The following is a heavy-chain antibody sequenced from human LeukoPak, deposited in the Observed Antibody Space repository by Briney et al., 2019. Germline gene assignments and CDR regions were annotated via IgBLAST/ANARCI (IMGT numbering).Heavy chain of an antibody. CDR1: GYTFTGYY. V-gene: IGHV1-2*02. D-gene: IGHD5-18*01. CDR3: ARDPPKYVDTAMSDAFDI. CDR2: INPNSGGT. Sequence: ASVKVSCKASGYTFTGYYMHWVRQAPGQGLEWMGWINPNSGGTNYAQKSQGRVTMTRDTSISTAYMELSRLRSDVTAVYYCARDPPKYVDTAMSDAFDIWGQGTMVTVSS. J-gene: IGHJ3*02.